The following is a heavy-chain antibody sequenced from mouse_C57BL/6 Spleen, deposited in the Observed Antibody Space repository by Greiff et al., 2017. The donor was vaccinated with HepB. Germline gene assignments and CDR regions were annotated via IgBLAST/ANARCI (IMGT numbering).Heavy chain of an antibody. CDR2: IYPRSGNT. CDR1: GYTFTSYG. Sequence: VQLQESGAELARPGASVKLSCKASGYTFTSYGISWVKQRTGQGLEWIGEIYPRSGNTYYNEKFKGKATLTADKSSSTAYMELRSLTSEDSAVYFCARRADGYYSDYWGQGTTLTVSS. J-gene: IGHJ2*01. CDR3: ARRADGYYSDY. V-gene: IGHV1-81*01. D-gene: IGHD2-3*01.